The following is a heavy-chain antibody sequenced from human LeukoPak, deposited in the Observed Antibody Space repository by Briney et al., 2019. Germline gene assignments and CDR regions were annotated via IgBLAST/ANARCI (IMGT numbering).Heavy chain of an antibody. CDR3: ARDNSGSYDF. Sequence: GSLRLSCAASGFTFSRYWMSWVRQAPGKGLEWVANVKQDGSDKYYVDSVKGRFTISRDNAKNSLYLQMNSLGADDTAVYYCARDNSGSYDFWGQGTLVTVSS. D-gene: IGHD3-10*01. V-gene: IGHV3-7*01. J-gene: IGHJ4*02. CDR2: VKQDGSDK. CDR1: GFTFSRYW.